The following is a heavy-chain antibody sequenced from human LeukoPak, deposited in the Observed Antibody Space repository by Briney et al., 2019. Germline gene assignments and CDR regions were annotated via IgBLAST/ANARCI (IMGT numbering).Heavy chain of an antibody. D-gene: IGHD3-22*01. CDR1: GLNFSSYS. J-gene: IGHJ4*02. Sequence: GGPLRLSCAASGLNFSSYSMSWVRQAPGKGLEWVSSISGSGGSTYYADSVKGLFTVSRDNSKNTLYLQMTVLAAEDTAVYYCAKANYYDSSGYYWGQGTLVTVSS. V-gene: IGHV3-23*01. CDR3: AKANYYDSSGYY. CDR2: ISGSGGST.